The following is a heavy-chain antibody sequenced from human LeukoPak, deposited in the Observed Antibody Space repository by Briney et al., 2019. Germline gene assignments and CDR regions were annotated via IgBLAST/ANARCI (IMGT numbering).Heavy chain of an antibody. Sequence: GGSLRLSCAASGFTFSSYAMHWVRQAPGKGLEGVAVISYDGSNKYYADSVKGRFTISRDNSKNTLYLQMNSLRAEDTAVYYCARGGSRGIAAAFDYWGQGTLVTVSS. CDR1: GFTFSSYA. CDR2: ISYDGSNK. D-gene: IGHD6-13*01. CDR3: ARGGSRGIAAAFDY. J-gene: IGHJ4*02. V-gene: IGHV3-30-3*01.